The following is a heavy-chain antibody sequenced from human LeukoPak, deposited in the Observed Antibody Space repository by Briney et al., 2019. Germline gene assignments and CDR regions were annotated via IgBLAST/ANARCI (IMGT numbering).Heavy chain of an antibody. J-gene: IGHJ4*02. Sequence: PSETLSLTCTVSGGSISSGSYYWSWIRQPAGKGLEWIGRIYTSGSTNYNPSLKSRVTISVDTSKNQISLKLSSVTAADTAVYYCARGDPYYYDSSGYGYFDYWGQGTLVTVSS. CDR1: GGSISSGSYY. V-gene: IGHV4-61*02. CDR3: ARGDPYYYDSSGYGYFDY. CDR2: IYTSGST. D-gene: IGHD3-22*01.